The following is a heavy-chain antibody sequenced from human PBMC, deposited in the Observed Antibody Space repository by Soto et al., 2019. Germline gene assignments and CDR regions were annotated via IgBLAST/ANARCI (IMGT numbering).Heavy chain of an antibody. CDR3: ARDVPLNYYDGTFSYYAMDV. CDR1: GGTFSSYA. Sequence: QVQLVQSGAEVKKPGSSVKVSCKASGGTFSSYALSWVRQAPGQGLEWMGGIIPFFKATNYAQKFQGRVTITADDSTSTAYMDLYSLRSEDTAVYYCARDVPLNYYDGTFSYYAMDVWGQGTTVTVSS. CDR2: IIPFFKAT. V-gene: IGHV1-69*01. D-gene: IGHD3-16*01. J-gene: IGHJ6*02.